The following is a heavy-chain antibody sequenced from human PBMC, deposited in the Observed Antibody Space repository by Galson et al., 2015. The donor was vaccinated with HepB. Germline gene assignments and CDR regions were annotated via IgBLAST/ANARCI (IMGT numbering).Heavy chain of an antibody. V-gene: IGHV3-33*08. CDR3: ARTKKTDWFFSL. CDR2: LWYDGTKE. D-gene: IGHD2-8*01. Sequence: SLRLSCAASGFTVSDYAIHWVRQAPGKGLEWVAVLWYDGTKEFYTDSVKGRFTISRDESKNSLYLQMNSLRAEDTALYYCARTKKTDWFFSLWGRGTLVIASS. CDR1: GFTVSDYA. J-gene: IGHJ2*01.